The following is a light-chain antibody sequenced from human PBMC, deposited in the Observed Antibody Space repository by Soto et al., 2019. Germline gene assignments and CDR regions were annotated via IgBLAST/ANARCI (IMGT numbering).Light chain of an antibody. CDR3: LQHNSYPLT. V-gene: IGKV1-17*01. J-gene: IGKJ4*01. CDR2: TAS. Sequence: IHMTHCPSSLSAPVVDIATITCPASQGIGNDLGWCQQKPGKAPKRLIFTASNLQNGVPSRFSGSASGTEFTLTISSLQPEDFATYYCLQHNSYPLTFGGGTKVDIK. CDR1: QGIGND.